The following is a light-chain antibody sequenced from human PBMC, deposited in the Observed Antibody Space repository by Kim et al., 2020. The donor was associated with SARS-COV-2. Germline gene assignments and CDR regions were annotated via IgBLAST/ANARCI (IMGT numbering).Light chain of an antibody. CDR2: NTN. V-gene: IGLV1-44*01. CDR3: AAWDDRLTGWV. CDR1: DSNIGGNT. J-gene: IGLJ3*02. Sequence: GQTITISCSERDSNIGGNTVNWYQQLPGSAPNLLIYNTNQRPSGVPDRFSGSKSGTSASLAISGLQSEDEANYHCAAWDDRLTGWVFGGGTQLTVL.